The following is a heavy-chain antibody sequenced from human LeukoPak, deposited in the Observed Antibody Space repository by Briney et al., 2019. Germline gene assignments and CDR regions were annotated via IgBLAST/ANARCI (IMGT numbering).Heavy chain of an antibody. J-gene: IGHJ3*02. CDR3: AREGI. V-gene: IGHV3-21*01. CDR2: ISSSSSYI. Sequence: GGSLRLSCAASGFTFDDYAMHWVRQAPGKGLEWVSSISSSSSYIYYADSVKGRFTISRDNAKNSLYLQMNSLRVEDTAVYYCAREGIWGQGTMVTVSS. CDR1: GFTFDDYA.